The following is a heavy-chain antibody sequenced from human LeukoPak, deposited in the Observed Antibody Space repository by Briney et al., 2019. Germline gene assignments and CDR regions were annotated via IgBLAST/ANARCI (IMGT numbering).Heavy chain of an antibody. J-gene: IGHJ4*02. D-gene: IGHD3-16*01. CDR3: ATPDSRGGGPRIFDY. Sequence: SETLSLTCTVPGGSISSSSYSWGWIRQPPGKGLGWIGGSYYSGSTYYTPSLKSRVPISVDTSKNQSSLKLSSVTAADTAVYYCATPDSRGGGPRIFDYWGQGTLVTVSS. V-gene: IGHV4-39*01. CDR2: SYYSGST. CDR1: GGSISSSSYS.